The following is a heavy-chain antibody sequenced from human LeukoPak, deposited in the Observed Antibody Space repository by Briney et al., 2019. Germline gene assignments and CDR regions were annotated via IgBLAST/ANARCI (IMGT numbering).Heavy chain of an antibody. Sequence: PGGSLRLSCAASGFTFSSYWMSWVRQAPGKGLEWVANIKQDGSEKYYVDSVKGRFTISRDNAKNSLYLQMNSLRAEDTAVYYCARIQDYYDSSGLDYWGQGTLVTVSS. CDR2: IKQDGSEK. J-gene: IGHJ4*02. CDR3: ARIQDYYDSSGLDY. D-gene: IGHD3-22*01. CDR1: GFTFSSYW. V-gene: IGHV3-7*01.